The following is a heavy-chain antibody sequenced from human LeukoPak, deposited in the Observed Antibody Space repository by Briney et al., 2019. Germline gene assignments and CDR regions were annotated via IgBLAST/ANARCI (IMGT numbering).Heavy chain of an antibody. CDR2: ISSSSSYI. J-gene: IGHJ4*02. Sequence: PGGSLRLSCAASGFTFSRYSMNWVRQAPGKGLEWVSSISSSSSYIYYADSVKGRFTISRDNAKNSLYLQVNSLRAEDTAVYYCAREGHLYYFDYWGQGTLATVSS. D-gene: IGHD2-8*01. CDR3: AREGHLYYFDY. CDR1: GFTFSRYS. V-gene: IGHV3-21*01.